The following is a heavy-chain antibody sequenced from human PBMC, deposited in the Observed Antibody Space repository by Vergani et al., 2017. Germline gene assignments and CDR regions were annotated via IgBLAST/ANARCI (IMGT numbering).Heavy chain of an antibody. CDR3: ARVPAYSSSWSLERRRWFDP. CDR2: INHSGST. V-gene: IGHV4-34*01. D-gene: IGHD6-13*01. J-gene: IGHJ5*02. CDR1: GGSFSGYY. Sequence: QVQLQQWGAGLLKPSETLSLTCAVYGGSFSGYYWSWIRQPPGKGLEWIGEINHSGSTNYNPSLKRRVTISVDTSKNQFSLKLSSVTAADTAVYYCARVPAYSSSWSLERRRWFDPWGQGTLVTVSS.